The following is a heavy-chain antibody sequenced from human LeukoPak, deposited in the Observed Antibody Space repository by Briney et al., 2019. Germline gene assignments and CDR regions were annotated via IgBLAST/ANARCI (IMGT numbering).Heavy chain of an antibody. J-gene: IGHJ4*02. V-gene: IGHV1-18*01. Sequence: ASVKVSCKASGYTFTTYGITWVRQAPGQGLEWMGWISTYSGNTNYALKFQGRLTMTTDTSTSTVNMELRSQRSDDTAVHYCARDMVQYTHGEGGYWGQGTLVTVSS. D-gene: IGHD4/OR15-4a*01. CDR3: ARDMVQYTHGEGGY. CDR1: GYTFTTYG. CDR2: ISTYSGNT.